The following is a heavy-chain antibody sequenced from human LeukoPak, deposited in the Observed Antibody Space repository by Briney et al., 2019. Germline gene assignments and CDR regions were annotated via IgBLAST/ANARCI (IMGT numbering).Heavy chain of an antibody. V-gene: IGHV1-8*01. Sequence: GASVKVSCKASGYTFTSYDINWVRQATGQGLEWMGWMNPNSGNTGYAQKFQGRVTMTRNTSISTAYMELSSLRFEDTAVYYCARGRLRLYYYDSSVWFDPWGQGTLVTVSS. CDR2: MNPNSGNT. CDR3: ARGRLRLYYYDSSVWFDP. D-gene: IGHD3-22*01. CDR1: GYTFTSYD. J-gene: IGHJ5*02.